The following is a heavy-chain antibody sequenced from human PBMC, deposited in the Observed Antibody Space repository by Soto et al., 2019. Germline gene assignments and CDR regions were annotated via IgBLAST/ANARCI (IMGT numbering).Heavy chain of an antibody. Sequence: EVQLVESGGGLVQPAGSLRLSCVASGFTFNGYGMNWVRQGPGKGLEWVSYINSGSTIIYYADSVKGRFTISRDNAENSLYLQMNSMRDHDTAVYYCARDRGSPRKYYFHSWGQGALVTVSS. CDR1: GFTFNGYG. CDR3: ARDRGSPRKYYFHS. J-gene: IGHJ4*02. V-gene: IGHV3-48*02. CDR2: INSGSTII.